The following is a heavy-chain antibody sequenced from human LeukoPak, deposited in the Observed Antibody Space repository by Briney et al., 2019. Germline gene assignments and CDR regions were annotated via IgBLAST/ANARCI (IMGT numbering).Heavy chain of an antibody. D-gene: IGHD3-22*01. V-gene: IGHV4-4*02. CDR2: IHHSGST. Sequence: SGTLSLTCVVSGGSISTSNWWSWVRQPPGKGLEWIGEIHHSGSTNYNPSLKSRVTISVDTSKNQFSLKLSSVTAADTAVYYCAGPLLMTVDYSSGYEGLWDYWGQGTLVTVSS. J-gene: IGHJ4*02. CDR1: GGSISTSNW. CDR3: AGPLLMTVDYSSGYEGLWDY.